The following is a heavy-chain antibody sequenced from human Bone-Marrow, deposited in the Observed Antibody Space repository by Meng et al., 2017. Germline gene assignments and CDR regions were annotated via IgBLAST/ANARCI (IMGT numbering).Heavy chain of an antibody. CDR1: GFTFSNYE. J-gene: IGHJ4*02. CDR3: AHLQLYPKFLMTFGGDIRDY. Sequence: GESLKISCAASGFTFSNYEMNWVRQAPGKGLEWISYISSSGSAIYYTDSVKGRFTVSRDNARNSLYLLMNSLKAEDTAVYYCAHLQLYPKFLMTFGGDIRDYWGQGTLVTVSS. V-gene: IGHV3-48*03. D-gene: IGHD3-16*02. CDR2: ISSSGSAI.